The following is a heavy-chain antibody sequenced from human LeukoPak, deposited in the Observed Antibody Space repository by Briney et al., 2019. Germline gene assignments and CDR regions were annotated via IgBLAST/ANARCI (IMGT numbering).Heavy chain of an antibody. CDR3: ARVEGVTTFNP. CDR1: GYTFTVYY. J-gene: IGHJ5*02. CDR2: INPNSGGT. D-gene: IGHD4-11*01. V-gene: IGHV1-2*04. Sequence: ASVKVSCKASGYTFTVYYMHWVRQAPGQGLEWMGWINPNSGGTNYAQKFQGWVTMTRDTSISTAYMELSRLRSDDTAVYYCARVEGVTTFNPWGQGTLVTVSS.